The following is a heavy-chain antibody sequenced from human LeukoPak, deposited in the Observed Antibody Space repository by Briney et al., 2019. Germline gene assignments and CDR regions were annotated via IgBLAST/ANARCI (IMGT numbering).Heavy chain of an antibody. CDR2: INHSGST. CDR1: GGSFSGYY. Sequence: PSETLSLTCTVSGGSFSGYYWSWIRQPPGKGLEWIGEINHSGSTNYNPSLKSRVTISVDTSKNQFSLKLSSVTAADTAVYYCARGRRVWGSHVGYMDVWGKGTTVTVSS. V-gene: IGHV4-34*01. D-gene: IGHD3-16*01. CDR3: ARGRRVWGSHVGYMDV. J-gene: IGHJ6*03.